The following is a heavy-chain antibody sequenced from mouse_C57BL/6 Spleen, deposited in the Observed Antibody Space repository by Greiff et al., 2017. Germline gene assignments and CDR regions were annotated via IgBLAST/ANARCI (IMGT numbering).Heavy chain of an antibody. Sequence: QVQLQQSGAELVRPGASVTLSCKASGYTFTDYEMHWVKQTPVHGLEWIGAIDPETGGTAYNQKFKGKAILTADKSSSTAYMELRSLTSEDSAVYYCTRNGPGTLGYWGQGTTLTVST. CDR3: TRNGPGTLGY. CDR2: IDPETGGT. D-gene: IGHD1-1*01. J-gene: IGHJ2*01. V-gene: IGHV1-15*01. CDR1: GYTFTDYE.